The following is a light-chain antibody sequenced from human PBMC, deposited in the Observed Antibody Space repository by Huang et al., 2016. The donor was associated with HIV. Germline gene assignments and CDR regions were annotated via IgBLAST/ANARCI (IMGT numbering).Light chain of an antibody. V-gene: IGKV3-15*01. J-gene: IGKJ5*01. CDR2: GAS. CDR3: QQYNNWFT. Sequence: IVMTQSPPALSVSPGERATLSCRASQSVDANLAWYQQKPGQAPRLLIYGASTRATNIPARFTGGGSGTDFTLTISSLRSEDSALYYCQQYNNWFTFGQGTRLEI. CDR1: QSVDAN.